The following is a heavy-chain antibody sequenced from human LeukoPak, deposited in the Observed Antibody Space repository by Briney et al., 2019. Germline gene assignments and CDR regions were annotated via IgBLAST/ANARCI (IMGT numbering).Heavy chain of an antibody. CDR2: IRYDGSNK. V-gene: IGHV3-30*02. CDR3: ARDAEVGTLFGVLSRYNWFNP. D-gene: IGHD3-3*01. J-gene: IGHJ5*02. Sequence: GGSLRHSCAASGFTFSSYGMHWVRQAPGKGLEWVTFIRYDGSNKYYADSVKGRFTISRDNSKNTLYLQMNSLRAEDTAVYYCARDAEVGTLFGVLSRYNWFNPWGQGALVTVSS. CDR1: GFTFSSYG.